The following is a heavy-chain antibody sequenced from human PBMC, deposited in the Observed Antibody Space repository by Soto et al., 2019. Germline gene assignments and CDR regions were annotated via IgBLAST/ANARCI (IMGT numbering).Heavy chain of an antibody. V-gene: IGHV3-30*18. J-gene: IGHJ4*02. Sequence: QVQLVESGGGVVQPGRSLRLSCAASGFTFSNYGMYWVRQAPGKVLEWVAFISYDGSSKFYADPIKGRHTISGDNSKNTLYLQMNSLRAEDTAVYCCVKGIGNYWAPDYCVQGTLVTVSS. D-gene: IGHD1-26*01. CDR1: GFTFSNYG. CDR3: VKGIGNYWAPDY. CDR2: ISYDGSSK.